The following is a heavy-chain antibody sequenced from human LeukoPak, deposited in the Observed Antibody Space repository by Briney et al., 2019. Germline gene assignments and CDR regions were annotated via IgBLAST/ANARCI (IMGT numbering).Heavy chain of an antibody. D-gene: IGHD6-19*01. CDR1: GGSFSGYY. V-gene: IGHV4-34*01. Sequence: SETLSLTCAVYGGSFSGYYWSWIRQPPGKGLEWIGEINHSGSTYYNPSLKSRVTISVDRSKNQFSLKLSSVTAADTAVYYCARLRSSGWYFDYWGQGTLVTVSS. CDR2: INHSGST. J-gene: IGHJ4*02. CDR3: ARLRSSGWYFDY.